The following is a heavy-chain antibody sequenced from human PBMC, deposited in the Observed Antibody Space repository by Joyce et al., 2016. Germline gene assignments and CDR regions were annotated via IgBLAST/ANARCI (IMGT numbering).Heavy chain of an antibody. J-gene: IGHJ6*02. V-gene: IGHV1-46*01. CDR1: GYTLTMYY. CDR3: ARGAYCSAESCPRYYYYGMDV. Sequence: QAQLEQSGAEMKKPGASVKVSCKASGYTLTMYYIHWVRQAPGQGLEWMGISNPSGGGTAYAQKFQGRGTMTRDTSTSTVYMELSSLRSEDTAVYYCARGAYCSAESCPRYYYYGMDVWGQGTTVTVSS. CDR2: SNPSGGGT. D-gene: IGHD2-15*01.